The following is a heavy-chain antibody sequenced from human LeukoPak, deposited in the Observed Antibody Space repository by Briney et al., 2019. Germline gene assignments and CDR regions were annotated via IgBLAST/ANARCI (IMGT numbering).Heavy chain of an antibody. D-gene: IGHD6-19*01. Sequence: HPGGSLRLSCAASGFTFSSYAMSWVRQAPGKGLEWVSAISGSGGSTYYADSVKGRFTISRDNSKNTLYLQMNSLRAEDTAVYYCAKDRQWLVLGPFDYRGQGTLVTVSS. J-gene: IGHJ4*02. CDR3: AKDRQWLVLGPFDY. CDR2: ISGSGGST. V-gene: IGHV3-23*01. CDR1: GFTFSSYA.